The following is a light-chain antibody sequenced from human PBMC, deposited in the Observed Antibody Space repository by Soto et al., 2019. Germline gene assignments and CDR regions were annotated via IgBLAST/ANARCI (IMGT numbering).Light chain of an antibody. J-gene: IGLJ2*01. V-gene: IGLV1-44*01. CDR3: AAWDDSLNGVV. CDR2: SNN. Sequence: QSVLTQPPSASGTPGQRVTISCSGSSSNIGSNTVNWYQQLPGTAPKLLIYSNNQRPSGVPDRFSGSKSGTLASLAISGLKSEDEADYYGAAWDDSLNGVVFGGGTKLTVL. CDR1: SSNIGSNT.